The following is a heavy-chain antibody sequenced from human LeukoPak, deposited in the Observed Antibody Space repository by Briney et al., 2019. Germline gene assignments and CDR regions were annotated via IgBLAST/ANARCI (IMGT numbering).Heavy chain of an antibody. V-gene: IGHV1-69*06. D-gene: IGHD3-16*01. J-gene: IGHJ4*02. CDR2: IIPTFATA. CDR1: GATFTNYA. CDR3: ASGLRLGELSLSMDY. Sequence: SVKVSCKASGATFTNYAISWVRQAPGQGLEWMGGIIPTFATANYAQRFQGRVTITADKSTSTANMELSSLRSEDTALYYCASGLRLGELSLSMDYWGQGTLVTVSA.